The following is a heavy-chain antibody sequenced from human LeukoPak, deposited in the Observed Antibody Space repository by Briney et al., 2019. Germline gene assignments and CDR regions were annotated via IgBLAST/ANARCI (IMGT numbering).Heavy chain of an antibody. J-gene: IGHJ6*03. V-gene: IGHV4-38-2*02. D-gene: IGHD3-3*01. CDR2: IYHSGST. CDR3: ARGRSYYDFWSGYYPLYYYCYMDV. CDR1: GYSISSGYY. Sequence: SETLSLTCTVSGYSISSGYYWGWIRQPPGKGLEWIGSIYHSGSTYYNPSLKSRVTISVDTSKNQFSLKLSSVTAADTAVYYCARGRSYYDFWSGYYPLYYYCYMDVWGKGTTVTVSS.